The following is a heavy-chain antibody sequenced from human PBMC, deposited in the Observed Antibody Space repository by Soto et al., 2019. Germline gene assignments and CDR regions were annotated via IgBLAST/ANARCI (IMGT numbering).Heavy chain of an antibody. D-gene: IGHD6-25*01. Sequence: EVQLVESGGGLVQAGGSLRLSCEASGFTFSNSWMAWVRQAPGRGLEWVSNIWPDGSQSYYVDSVKGRFTISRDNAKNSEYLQGNSLKADVTAGYYCVRARQRSWAVWGKGTLVTVSS. V-gene: IGHV3-7*05. CDR1: GFTFSNSW. CDR3: VRARQRSWAV. J-gene: IGHJ4*02. CDR2: IWPDGSQS.